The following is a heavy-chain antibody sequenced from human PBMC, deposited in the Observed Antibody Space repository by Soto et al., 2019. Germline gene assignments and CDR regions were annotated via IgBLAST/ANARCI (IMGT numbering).Heavy chain of an antibody. CDR1: GGSISSSSYY. CDR2: IYYSGST. V-gene: IGHV4-39*01. D-gene: IGHD2-15*01. Sequence: SETLSLTCTVSGGSISSSSYYWGWIRQPPGKGLEWIGSIYYSGSTYYNPSLKSRVTISVDTSKNQFSLKLSSVTAADTAVYYCARPYCSGGSCSFDTWGQGTLVTVSS. CDR3: ARPYCSGGSCSFDT. J-gene: IGHJ5*02.